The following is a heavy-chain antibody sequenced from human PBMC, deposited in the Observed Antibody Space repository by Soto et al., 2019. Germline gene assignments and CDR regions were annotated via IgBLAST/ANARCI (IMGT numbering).Heavy chain of an antibody. J-gene: IGHJ4*02. V-gene: IGHV3-30-3*01. CDR3: ARGPPWGAVVSGYFDF. D-gene: IGHD3-16*01. CDR1: GFTFSSFP. CDR2: ISYDGSSE. Sequence: GGSLRLSCAASGFTFSSFPVHWVRQAPGKGLEWVAVISYDGSSEYYADSVKGRFTMSRDKSKNTLYLQMNSLRPEDTAVYYCARGPPWGAVVSGYFDFWGQGTLVTVSS.